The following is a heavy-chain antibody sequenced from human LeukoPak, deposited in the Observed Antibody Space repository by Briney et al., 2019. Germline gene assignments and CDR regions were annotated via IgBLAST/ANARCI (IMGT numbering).Heavy chain of an antibody. J-gene: IGHJ5*02. Sequence: PSETLSLTCTVSGGSISSYYWSWIRQPPGKGLEWIGYIYYSGSTNYNPSLKSRVTISVDTSKNQLSLKQSSVTAADTAVYYCARGGRSDNWFDPWGQGTLVTVSS. CDR1: GGSISSYY. CDR2: IYYSGST. V-gene: IGHV4-59*01. CDR3: ARGGRSDNWFDP.